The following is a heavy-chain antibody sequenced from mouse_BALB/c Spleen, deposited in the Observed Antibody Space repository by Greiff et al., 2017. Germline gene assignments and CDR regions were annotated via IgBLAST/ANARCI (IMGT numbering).Heavy chain of an antibody. CDR3: ARYRYDEGYAMDY. V-gene: IGHV1-18*01. CDR1: GYSFTGYT. J-gene: IGHJ4*01. Sequence: EVKLMESGPELVKPGASMKISCKASGYSFTGYTMNWVKQSHGKNLEWIGLINPYNGGTSYNQKFKGKATLTVDKSSSTAYMELLSLTSEDSAVYYCARYRYDEGYAMDYWGQGTSVTVSS. D-gene: IGHD2-14*01. CDR2: INPYNGGT.